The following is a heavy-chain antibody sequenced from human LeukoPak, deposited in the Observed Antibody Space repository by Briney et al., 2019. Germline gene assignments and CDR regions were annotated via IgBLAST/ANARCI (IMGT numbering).Heavy chain of an antibody. Sequence: GGTLRLTCAASGFSFSTYGMHWVCLAPGTGQEWVAFIRFDGSIKYYADSVKGRFTISIENSKSNLYLQMSSLRAEDTAVYYCAKDARRVRDMELVFGRGRGYRDVGGKGTTVTISS. D-gene: IGHD2-15*01. J-gene: IGHJ6*03. V-gene: IGHV3-30*02. CDR3: AKDARRVRDMELVFGRGRGYRDV. CDR2: IRFDGSIK. CDR1: GFSFSTYG.